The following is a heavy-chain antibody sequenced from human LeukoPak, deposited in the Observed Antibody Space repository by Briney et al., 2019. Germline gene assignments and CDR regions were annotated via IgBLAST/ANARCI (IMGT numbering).Heavy chain of an antibody. CDR2: INHNNGGT. J-gene: IGHJ3*02. D-gene: IGHD3-22*01. V-gene: IGHV1-2*02. CDR3: ARDYYDSSGQGTFDI. Sequence: ASVKVSCKASGYTFTGHFMHWVRQAPGQGLEWMGWINHNNGGTNFAQKFQGRVTLTRDTSISTMYMELSRLRSDDTAVYYCARDYYDSSGQGTFDIWGQGTMVTVSS. CDR1: GYTFTGHF.